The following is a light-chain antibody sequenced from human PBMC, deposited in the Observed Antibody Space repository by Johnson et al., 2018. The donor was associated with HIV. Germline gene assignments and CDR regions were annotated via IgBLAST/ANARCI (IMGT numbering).Light chain of an antibody. CDR1: YSNIGNNY. CDR2: ENN. J-gene: IGLJ1*01. CDR3: GAWDSSLTTYV. V-gene: IGLV1-51*02. Sequence: QSVLTQPPSVSAAPGQKVTISCSGSYSNIGNNYVSWYQQLPGTAPKLLIYENNKRPSGIPDRFSGSKSGTSATLGITGLQTGDEADYYCGAWDSSLTTYVFGTGTKVTVL.